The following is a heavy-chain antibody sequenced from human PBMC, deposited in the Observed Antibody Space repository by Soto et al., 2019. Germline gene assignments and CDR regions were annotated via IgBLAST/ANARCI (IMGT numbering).Heavy chain of an antibody. V-gene: IGHV3-64*01. CDR1: GFTFSTYA. Sequence: EVQLVESGGGLVQPGGSLRLSCAASGFTFSTYAMHWVRQAPGKGLEYVSLISGDGRSTYYANSVKGRFTISRDNSKNTLYLQMGSLRAEDMAVYYCARVCSTTSCYGAVDIWGQGTMVIVSS. J-gene: IGHJ3*02. CDR2: ISGDGRST. CDR3: ARVCSTTSCYGAVDI. D-gene: IGHD2-2*01.